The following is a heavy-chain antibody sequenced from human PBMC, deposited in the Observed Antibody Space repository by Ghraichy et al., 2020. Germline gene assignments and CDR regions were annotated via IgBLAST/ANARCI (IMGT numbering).Heavy chain of an antibody. CDR1: GFIFDNFY. CDR2: ISESGSVQ. D-gene: IGHD3-10*01. V-gene: IGHV3-11*01. J-gene: IGHJ4*02. Sequence: GGSLRLSCAASGFIFDNFYMNWIRQAPGKGLEWISFISESGSVQYYGDSVKGRFTISRDNTNNSLFLEMSGLRVEDTAVYYCATYYAGSGLFWGQGTLVTVSS. CDR3: ATYYAGSGLF.